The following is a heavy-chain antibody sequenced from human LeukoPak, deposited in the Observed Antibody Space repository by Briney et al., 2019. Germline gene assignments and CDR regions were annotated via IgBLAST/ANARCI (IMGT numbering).Heavy chain of an antibody. J-gene: IGHJ3*01. D-gene: IGHD4-17*01. Sequence: GWSLRLSCIASGFTFSSHWMNWVRQAPGKGLEGVANIMQDGSEKYYVDSVKGRFIISRDNAKDSLYLHYCARESTKYGAYVSGFDFWGQGTMVTVSS. V-gene: IGHV3-7*01. CDR2: IMQDGSEK. CDR1: GFTFSSHW. CDR3: GFDF.